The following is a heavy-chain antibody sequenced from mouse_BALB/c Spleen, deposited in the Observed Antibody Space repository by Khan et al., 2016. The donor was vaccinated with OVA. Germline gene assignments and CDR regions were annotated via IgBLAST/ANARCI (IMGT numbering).Heavy chain of an antibody. CDR2: ISYSGST. CDR3: ARWFTY. J-gene: IGHJ3*01. Sequence: EVQLQESGPGLVKPSQSLPPTCTVTGYSITSDYAWNWIRQFPGNKLEWMGYISYSGSTTYNPSLKSRISITRDTSKNQFFLQLNSVTTEDTATYYCARWFTYWGQGTLVTVSA. CDR1: GYSITSDYA. V-gene: IGHV3-2*02.